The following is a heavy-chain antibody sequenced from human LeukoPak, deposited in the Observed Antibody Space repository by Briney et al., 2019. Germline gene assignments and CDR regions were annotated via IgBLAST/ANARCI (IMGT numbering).Heavy chain of an antibody. V-gene: IGHV3-23*01. J-gene: IGHJ4*02. D-gene: IGHD5-18*01. Sequence: GGSLRLFCAASGFTFSSYAMSWVRQAPGKGLEWVSAISGSGGSTYYADSVKGRFTISRDNSKNTLYLQMNSVRAEDTAVYYCAKGSGSYSYGYFDYWGQGTLVTVSS. CDR1: GFTFSSYA. CDR2: ISGSGGST. CDR3: AKGSGSYSYGYFDY.